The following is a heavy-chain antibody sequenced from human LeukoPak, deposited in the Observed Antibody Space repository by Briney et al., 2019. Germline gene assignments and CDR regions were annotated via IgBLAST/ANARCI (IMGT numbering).Heavy chain of an antibody. CDR1: GCSISSGYY. CDR2: IYHSGST. J-gene: IGHJ4*02. V-gene: IGHV4-38-2*01. D-gene: IGHD1-26*01. CDR3: ARVLSGSYYIDY. Sequence: SETLSLACAVSGCSISSGYYWGWIRQPPGKGLEWIGSIYHSGSTYYNPSLKSRVTISVDTSKNQFSLKLSSVTAADTAVYYCARVLSGSYYIDYWGQGTLVTVSS.